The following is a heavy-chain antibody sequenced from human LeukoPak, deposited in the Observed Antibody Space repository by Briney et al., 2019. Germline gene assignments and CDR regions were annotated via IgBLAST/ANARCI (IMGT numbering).Heavy chain of an antibody. V-gene: IGHV4-59*01. J-gene: IGHJ2*01. D-gene: IGHD3-16*02. CDR1: GGSISSYY. CDR3: ARTESIAQIWYFDL. Sequence: SETLSLTCTVSGGSISSYYWSWIRQPPGKGLEWSGYIYYSGSTNYNPSLKSRVTISVETSKNQFSLKLSSVTAADTAVYYCARTESIAQIWYFDLWGRGTLVTVSS. CDR2: IYYSGST.